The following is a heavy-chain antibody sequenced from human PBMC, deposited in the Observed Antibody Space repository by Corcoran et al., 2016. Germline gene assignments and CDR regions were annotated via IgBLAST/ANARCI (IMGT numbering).Heavy chain of an antibody. V-gene: IGHV1-46*01. CDR3: ARGHSSGGYYFRFDP. Sequence: QVQLVQSGAEVKKPGASVKVSCKASGYTFTSYYMHWVRQAPGQGLEWMGIINPSGGSTSYAQKFQGRVTMTRDTSTSTVYMELSSLRSEDTAVYYWARGHSSGGYYFRFDPWGQGTLVTVSS. CDR1: GYTFTSYY. J-gene: IGHJ5*02. CDR2: INPSGGST. D-gene: IGHD3-22*01.